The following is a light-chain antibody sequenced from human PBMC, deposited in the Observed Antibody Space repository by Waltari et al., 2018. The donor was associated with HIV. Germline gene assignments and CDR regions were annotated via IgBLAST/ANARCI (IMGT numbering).Light chain of an antibody. J-gene: IGLJ3*02. CDR1: SSDIGGYKF. Sequence: QSALTQPASVSGSPGQSITISCTGTSSDIGGYKFVSWYQQHPGKAPKLLIYDVSNRPSGVSSRFSGSKSANTASLMISWLQAEDEGNYYCSSYAGGHTWVFGGGTKLTVL. V-gene: IGLV2-23*02. CDR3: SSYAGGHTWV. CDR2: DVS.